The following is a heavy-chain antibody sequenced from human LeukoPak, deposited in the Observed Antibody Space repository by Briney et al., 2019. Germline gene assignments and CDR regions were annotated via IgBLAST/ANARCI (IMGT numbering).Heavy chain of an antibody. V-gene: IGHV3-30*03. CDR1: GFTFSSNG. J-gene: IGHJ4*02. CDR2: ILYDGSKE. Sequence: GGSLRLSCAASGFTFSSNGMHWVRQAPGKGLEWVAVILYDGSKEYYADSVKGRFTISRDNSKNTLYLQMNSLRAEDTAVYYCARVSSGSFDYWGQGTLVTVSS. D-gene: IGHD3-22*01. CDR3: ARVSSGSFDY.